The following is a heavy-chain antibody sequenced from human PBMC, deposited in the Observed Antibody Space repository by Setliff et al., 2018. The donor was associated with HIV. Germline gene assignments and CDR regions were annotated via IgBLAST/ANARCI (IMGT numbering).Heavy chain of an antibody. J-gene: IGHJ4*02. V-gene: IGHV1-46*01. CDR2: INPSGGST. D-gene: IGHD6-19*01. CDR1: GYTFTSYY. Sequence: ASVKVSCKASGYTFTSYYIHWVRQAPGQGLEWMGIINPSGGSTSYAEKFQGRVAMTEDTSTDRAYLELSSLRSEDTAVYYCTTLKEQWLAEGGFDYWGQGTLVTVSS. CDR3: TTLKEQWLAEGGFDY.